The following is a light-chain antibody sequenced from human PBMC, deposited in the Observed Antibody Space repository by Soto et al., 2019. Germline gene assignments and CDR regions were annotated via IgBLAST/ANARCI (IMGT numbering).Light chain of an antibody. Sequence: DIQMTQSPSTLSASVGDRVTITCRASQSISSWLDWYQQKPGKAPKRLIYKASSLESGVPSRFSASGSGTKFTNTISSLQTDDFATYYCQQYNSYRRTFGQGTKVEIK. J-gene: IGKJ1*01. CDR2: KAS. CDR3: QQYNSYRRT. V-gene: IGKV1-5*03. CDR1: QSISSW.